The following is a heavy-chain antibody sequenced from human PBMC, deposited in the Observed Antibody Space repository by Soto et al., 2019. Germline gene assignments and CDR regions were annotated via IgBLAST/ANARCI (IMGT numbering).Heavy chain of an antibody. D-gene: IGHD2-15*01. Sequence: EVQLLESGGGLVQPGGSLRLSCAASGFTFSSYAMSWVRQAPGKGLEWVSAISGSGGSTYYADSVKGRFTITRDNSKNTLYLQMNSLRAEDTAVYYCAKNPSIVVVVDPFDYWGQGTLVTVSS. V-gene: IGHV3-23*01. CDR2: ISGSGGST. CDR1: GFTFSSYA. CDR3: AKNPSIVVVVDPFDY. J-gene: IGHJ4*02.